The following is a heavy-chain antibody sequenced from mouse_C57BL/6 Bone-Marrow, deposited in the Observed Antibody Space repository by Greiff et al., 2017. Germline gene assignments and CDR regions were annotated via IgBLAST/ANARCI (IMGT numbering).Heavy chain of an antibody. V-gene: IGHV1-39*01. D-gene: IGHD1-1*01. CDR2: FNPNYGTT. CDR3: SMYYDFDY. Sequence: VQLQQSGPELVKPGASVKISCKASGYSFTDYNMNWVKQSNGKSLEWIGVFNPNYGTTTYNQKFKGKATLTVDQSSNTAYMQLNRLTSDDSAVXYCSMYYDFDYWGQGTTLTVSS. CDR1: GYSFTDYN. J-gene: IGHJ2*01.